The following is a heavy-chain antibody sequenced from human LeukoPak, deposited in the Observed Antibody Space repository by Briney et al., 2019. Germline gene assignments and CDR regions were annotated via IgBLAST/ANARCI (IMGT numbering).Heavy chain of an antibody. V-gene: IGHV4-38-2*02. J-gene: IGHJ2*01. CDR1: GYSISSGYY. Sequence: KPSETLSLTCTVSGYSISSGYYWGWIRQPPRKGLEWIGSIYHSGSTYYNPSLKSRVTISVDTSKNQFSLKLSSVTAADTAVYYCARGGGTTGTTLWYFDLWGRGTLVTVSS. CDR3: ARGGGTTGTTLWYFDL. D-gene: IGHD1-1*01. CDR2: IYHSGST.